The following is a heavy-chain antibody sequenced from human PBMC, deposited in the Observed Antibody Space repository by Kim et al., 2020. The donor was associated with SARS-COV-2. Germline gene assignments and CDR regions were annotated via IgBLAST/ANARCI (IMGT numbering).Heavy chain of an antibody. CDR1: GASISSYY. J-gene: IGHJ6*03. Sequence: SETLSLTCTVSGASISSYYCSWIRQPAGKGLEWIGRIYSSGSTNYNPSLKSRVTMSVDTSKNQFSLKLSSVTAADTAVYYCAKDEYRGHDYGSGHHRDYYMDVWGIGTTVIVSS. CDR2: IYSSGST. V-gene: IGHV4-4*07. D-gene: IGHD3-3*01. CDR3: AKDEYRGHDYGSGHHRDYYMDV.